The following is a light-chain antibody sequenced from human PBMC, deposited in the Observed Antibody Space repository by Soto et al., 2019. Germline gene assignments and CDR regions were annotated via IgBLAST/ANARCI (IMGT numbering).Light chain of an antibody. CDR1: SSNIGNNY. CDR2: ENN. V-gene: IGLV1-51*02. CDR3: GTWDSSLSAWV. Sequence: QSVLTQPPSVSAAPGQKVTISCSGSSSNIGNNYVYWYQQLPGTAPKLLIYENNKRPSGIPDRFSGSKSGTSATLGITGLQTGDEADYYCGTWDSSLSAWVFGGGTKLTVL. J-gene: IGLJ3*02.